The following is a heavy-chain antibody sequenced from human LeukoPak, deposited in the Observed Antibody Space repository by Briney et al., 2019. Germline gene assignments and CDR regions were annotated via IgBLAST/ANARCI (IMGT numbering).Heavy chain of an antibody. V-gene: IGHV4-30-4*01. CDR2: IYYSGST. CDR3: ARGSGLLRYFDWLLSSASNWFDP. CDR1: GGSISSGDYY. D-gene: IGHD3-9*01. Sequence: SQTLSLTCTVSGGSISSGDYYWSWIRQPPGKGLEWIGYIYYSGSTNYNPSLKSRVTISVDTSKNQFSLKLSSVTAADTAVYYCARGSGLLRYFDWLLSSASNWFDPWGQGTLVTVSS. J-gene: IGHJ5*02.